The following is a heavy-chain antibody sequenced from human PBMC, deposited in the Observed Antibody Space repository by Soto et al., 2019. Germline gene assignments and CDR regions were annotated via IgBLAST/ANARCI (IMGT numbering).Heavy chain of an antibody. CDR1: GFSFSSYG. Sequence: QVQLVESGGGVVQPGRSLRLSCAASGFSFSSYGMHWVRQAPGKGLGWVAVISYDGSDKNYADSVKGRFTISRDNSKNTLYLQMNSLRAEDTAVYYCAKDYYQLLRHGMDVWGQGTTVTVSS. D-gene: IGHD2-2*01. J-gene: IGHJ6*02. CDR3: AKDYYQLLRHGMDV. V-gene: IGHV3-30*18. CDR2: ISYDGSDK.